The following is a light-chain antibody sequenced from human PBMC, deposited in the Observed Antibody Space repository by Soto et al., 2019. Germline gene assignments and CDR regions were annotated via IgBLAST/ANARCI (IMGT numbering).Light chain of an antibody. V-gene: IGKV3-15*01. CDR3: QQYNDWWT. CDR1: QSVSNN. CDR2: GAS. Sequence: EIVMTQSPDTLSVSPGERATLSCRASQSVSNNLAWYHQKPGQAPRLLIFGASTRATGIPARFSGSGSGTVFTLTISSLQSEDFAVYYCQQYNDWWTFGQGTKVEIK. J-gene: IGKJ1*01.